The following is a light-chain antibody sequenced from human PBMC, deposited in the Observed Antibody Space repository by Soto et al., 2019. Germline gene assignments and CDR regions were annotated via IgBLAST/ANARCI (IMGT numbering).Light chain of an antibody. V-gene: IGKV3-15*01. Sequence: EIVMTQSTATLSVSPGERATLSCTASQSLRSNLAWYQQKPGQAPRLIMYDASTRATGIPARFSGSGSGTEFTLTISSLQSEDFAVYYCQQCKSWPLTFGGGTKVEI. J-gene: IGKJ4*01. CDR1: QSLRSN. CDR2: DAS. CDR3: QQCKSWPLT.